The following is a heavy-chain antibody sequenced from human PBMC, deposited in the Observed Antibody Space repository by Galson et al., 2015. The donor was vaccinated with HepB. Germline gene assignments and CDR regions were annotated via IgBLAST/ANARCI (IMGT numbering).Heavy chain of an antibody. D-gene: IGHD4-23*01. Sequence: LRLSCAASGFTFSNAWMSWVRQAPGKGLEWVGRIKSKTDGGTTDYAAPVKGRFTISRDDSKNTLYLQMNSLKTEDTAVYYCTTDVGTVVTNYYYYYGMDVWGQGTTVTVSS. CDR1: GFTFSNAW. V-gene: IGHV3-15*01. CDR3: TTDVGTVVTNYYYYYGMDV. CDR2: IKSKTDGGTT. J-gene: IGHJ6*02.